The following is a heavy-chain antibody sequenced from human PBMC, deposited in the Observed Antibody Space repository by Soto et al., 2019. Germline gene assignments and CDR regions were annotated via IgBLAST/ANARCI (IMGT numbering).Heavy chain of an antibody. CDR1: GFTFSSYW. CDR2: IQSDGSSA. CDR3: ASSVVVTARTFDY. J-gene: IGHJ4*02. Sequence: GGSLRLSCAASGFTFSSYWMHWVRQAPGKGLVWVSRIQSDGSSAAYADSVKGRFTISRDNAKNTLYLQMNSLRAEDTAVYYCASSVVVTARTFDYWGQGTLVTVSS. D-gene: IGHD2-21*02. V-gene: IGHV3-74*01.